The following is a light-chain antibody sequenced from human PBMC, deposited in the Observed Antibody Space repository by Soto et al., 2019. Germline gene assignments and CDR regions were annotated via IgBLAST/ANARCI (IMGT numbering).Light chain of an antibody. J-gene: IGLJ1*01. CDR2: GNS. CDR3: QSYDSTLSARYV. Sequence: QSVLTQPPSVSGAPGQRVTISCTGSSSNIGANYDVHWYQQRPGTAPKHLIFGNSNRPSGVPDRFSGSKSGTSASLAITGLQAEDEGDYYCQSYDSTLSARYVLGTGTKLTVL. V-gene: IGLV1-40*01. CDR1: SSNIGANYD.